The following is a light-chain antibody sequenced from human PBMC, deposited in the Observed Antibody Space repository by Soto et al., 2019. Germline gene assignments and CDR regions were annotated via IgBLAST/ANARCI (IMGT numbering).Light chain of an antibody. CDR3: SSYTSSSTVV. Sequence: QSALTQPASVSGSPGQSITISCTGTSSDVGGYNYVSWYQQHPGKAPKLMIYDVSNRPSVVSNRFSGSKSGNTASLTISGLHAEDEDDYYCSSYTSSSTVVFGGGTKVTVL. CDR2: DVS. V-gene: IGLV2-14*01. CDR1: SSDVGGYNY. J-gene: IGLJ2*01.